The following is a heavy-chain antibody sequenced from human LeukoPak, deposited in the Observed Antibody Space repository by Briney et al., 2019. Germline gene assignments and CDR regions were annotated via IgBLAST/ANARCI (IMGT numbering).Heavy chain of an antibody. J-gene: IGHJ4*02. Sequence: SETLSLTCTVSGGSISSGGYYWSWIRQHPGKGLEWIGYIYYSGSTYYNPSLKSRVTISVDTSKNQFSLKLSSVTAADTAVYYCASEGDGSGTPTIDYWGQGTLVTVSS. V-gene: IGHV4-31*03. CDR3: ASEGDGSGTPTIDY. D-gene: IGHD3-10*01. CDR2: IYYSGST. CDR1: GGSISSGGYY.